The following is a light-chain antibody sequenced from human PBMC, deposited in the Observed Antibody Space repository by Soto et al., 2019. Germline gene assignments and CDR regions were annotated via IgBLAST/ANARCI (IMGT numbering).Light chain of an antibody. CDR3: QQYGSSPGT. CDR2: GAS. V-gene: IGKV3-20*01. J-gene: IGKJ1*01. Sequence: EIVMTQSPATLSVSPGERATLSCRASQSVSNYLAWYQQKPGQAPRLLIYGASTRATGIPARFSGGGSETDFTLTISRLEPEDFAVYYCQQYGSSPGTFGQGTKVDIK. CDR1: QSVSNY.